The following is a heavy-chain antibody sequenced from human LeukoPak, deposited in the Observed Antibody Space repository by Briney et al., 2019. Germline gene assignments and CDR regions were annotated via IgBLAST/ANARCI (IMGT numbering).Heavy chain of an antibody. CDR3: ARTVTMVRGVIIANYFDY. CDR1: GDSVSSNSAA. CDR2: TYYRSKWYN. Sequence: SQTLSLTCAISGDSVSSNSAAWSWIRQSPSRGLEWLGRTYYRSKWYNDYAVSVKSRITINPDASKNQFSLQLNSVTPEDTAVYYCARTVTMVRGVIIANYFDYWGQGTLVTVSS. V-gene: IGHV6-1*01. D-gene: IGHD3-10*01. J-gene: IGHJ4*02.